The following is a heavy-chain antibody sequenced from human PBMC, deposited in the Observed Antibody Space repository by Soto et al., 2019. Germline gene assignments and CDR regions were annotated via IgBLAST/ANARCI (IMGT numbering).Heavy chain of an antibody. CDR3: ARTKHIVVVTASHYGMDV. V-gene: IGHV1-46*03. J-gene: IGHJ6*02. Sequence: ASVKVSCKASGYTFTSYYMHWVRQAPGQGLEWMGIINPSGGSTSYAQKFQGRVTMTRDTSTSTVYMELSSLRSEDTAVYYCARTKHIVVVTASHYGMDVWGQGTTVTVSS. CDR2: INPSGGST. CDR1: GYTFTSYY. D-gene: IGHD2-21*02.